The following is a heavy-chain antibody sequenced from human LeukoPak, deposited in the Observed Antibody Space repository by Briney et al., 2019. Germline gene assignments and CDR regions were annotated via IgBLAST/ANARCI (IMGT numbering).Heavy chain of an antibody. V-gene: IGHV4-59*08. CDR2: IYYDGTT. J-gene: IGHJ6*03. CDR1: GGSIDSYY. CDR3: ARQLAVYYYYMDV. Sequence: SETLSLTCTVSGGSIDSYYWNWIRQPPGKELEWIGYIYYDGTTDYNPSLKSRVTISVDTSNNQFSLKLSSVTAADTAVYYCARQLAVYYYYMDVWGKGTTVTVSS.